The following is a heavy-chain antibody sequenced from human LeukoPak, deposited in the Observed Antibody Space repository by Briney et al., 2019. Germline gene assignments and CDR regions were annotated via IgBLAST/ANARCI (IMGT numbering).Heavy chain of an antibody. CDR2: ISGSGGST. J-gene: IGHJ4*02. V-gene: IGHV3-23*01. Sequence: GGSLRLSCAASGFTFNNYWLSWVRQAPGKGLEWVSAISGSGGSTYYADSVKGRFTISRDNSKNTLYLQMNSLRAEDTAVYYCANRPGTYGSGSRAYWGQGTLVTVSS. CDR1: GFTFNNYW. D-gene: IGHD3-10*01. CDR3: ANRPGTYGSGSRAY.